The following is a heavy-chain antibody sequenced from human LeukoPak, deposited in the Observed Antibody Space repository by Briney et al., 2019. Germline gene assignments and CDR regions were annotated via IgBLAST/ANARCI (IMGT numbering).Heavy chain of an antibody. CDR3: ARGPSSYHNT. CDR1: EFSVGSNY. CDR2: IYSGGST. Sequence: GGSLRLSCAASEFSVGSNYMTWVRQAPGKGLEWVSLIYSGGSTYYADSVKGRFTISRDNSKNTLYLQMNSLRAEDTAVYYCARGPSSYHNTGGQGTLVTVSS. V-gene: IGHV3-66*01. J-gene: IGHJ4*02. D-gene: IGHD5-12*01.